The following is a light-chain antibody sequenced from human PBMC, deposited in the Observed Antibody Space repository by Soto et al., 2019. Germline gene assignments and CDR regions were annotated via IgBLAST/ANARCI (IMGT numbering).Light chain of an antibody. CDR2: TAS. Sequence: DIQMTQSPSAMSASVGDRVTITCRASQAIGTSLAWFQQIPGKLPKRLIYTASTLQTGVPARFSGSGSGTEFTLTISSLQPEDFATYYCLRHSRYPLTFGGGTKVEIK. CDR1: QAIGTS. CDR3: LRHSRYPLT. V-gene: IGKV1-17*03. J-gene: IGKJ4*02.